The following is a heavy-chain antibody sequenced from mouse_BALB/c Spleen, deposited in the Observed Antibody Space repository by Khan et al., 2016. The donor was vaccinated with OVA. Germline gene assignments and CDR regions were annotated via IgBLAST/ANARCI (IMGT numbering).Heavy chain of an antibody. CDR1: GYTFTSYV. J-gene: IGHJ3*01. CDR2: INPYNDGT. D-gene: IGHD2-2*01. V-gene: IGHV1S136*01. CDR3: ARRLIYYGYDAGFAY. Sequence: VQLQQSGPELVKPGASVKMSCKASGYTFTSYVLHWVKQKPGQGLEWIGYINPYNDGTKYNEKFKGKATLTSDKSSSTAYMEFSSLTSEDSAVYYCARRLIYYGYDAGFAYWGQGTLVTVSA.